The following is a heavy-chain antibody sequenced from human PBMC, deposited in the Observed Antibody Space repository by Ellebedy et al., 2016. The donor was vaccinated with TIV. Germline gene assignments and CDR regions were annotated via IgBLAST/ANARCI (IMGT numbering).Heavy chain of an antibody. V-gene: IGHV1-46*01. Sequence: ASVKVSCKASGYTFTSYSMHWVRQAPGQGLEWMGIINPSGGTTNYAQKFQGRVTMTRDTSTRTLYMEVSSLRSEDTAMYYCARDGQEGLDVWGQGTTVAVSS. CDR1: GYTFTSYS. D-gene: IGHD3/OR15-3a*01. CDR2: INPSGGTT. CDR3: ARDGQEGLDV. J-gene: IGHJ6*02.